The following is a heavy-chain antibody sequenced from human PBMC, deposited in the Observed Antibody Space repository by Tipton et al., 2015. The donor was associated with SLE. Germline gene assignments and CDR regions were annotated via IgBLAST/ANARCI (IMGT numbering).Heavy chain of an antibody. CDR3: ASLLWYSSGSFED. Sequence: TLSLTCTVSGDSIHCHYWCWIRQPAGKGLQWIGRRYPSGRINHKPSLKSRVTISVDTSQTQFPLTLCSVTAADTAVYYCASLLWYSSGSFEDWGQGMLVTVSS. J-gene: IGHJ4*02. D-gene: IGHD6-19*01. CDR1: GDSIHCHY. V-gene: IGHV4-4*07. CDR2: RYPSGRI.